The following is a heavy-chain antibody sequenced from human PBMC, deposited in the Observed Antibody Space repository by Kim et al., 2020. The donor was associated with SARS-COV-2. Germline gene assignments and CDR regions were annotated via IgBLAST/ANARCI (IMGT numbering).Heavy chain of an antibody. J-gene: IGHJ3*02. V-gene: IGHV6-1*01. Sequence: DYAGTVKSRITINADTSRNQFSLQLNSVSPEDTAVYYCARDTPGQKAYDIWGQGTMVTVSS. CDR3: ARDTPGQKAYDI.